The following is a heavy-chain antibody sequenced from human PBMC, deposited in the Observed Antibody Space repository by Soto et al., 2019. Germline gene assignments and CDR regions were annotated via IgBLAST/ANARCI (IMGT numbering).Heavy chain of an antibody. Sequence: QVTLKESGPVLVKPTETLTLTCTVSGFSLSNARMGVSWIRQPPGKALEWLAHIFSNDEKSYSTSLKSRLTNTKDTSKSQVVLTMTNMDPVDTATYYGARMPPASYCGGDCYDYWGQGTLVTVSS. D-gene: IGHD2-21*01. CDR2: IFSNDEK. CDR3: ARMPPASYCGGDCYDY. V-gene: IGHV2-26*01. CDR1: GFSLSNARMG. J-gene: IGHJ4*02.